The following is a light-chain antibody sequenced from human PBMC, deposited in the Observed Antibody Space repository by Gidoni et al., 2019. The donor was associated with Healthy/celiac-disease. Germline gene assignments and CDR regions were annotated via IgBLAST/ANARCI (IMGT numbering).Light chain of an antibody. J-gene: IGKJ2*01. CDR2: AAS. Sequence: DIQMTQSPSSLSASVGDRVTITCRASQGISNSLAWYQQKPVNAPKLLLYAASRLESGVPSRVSGSGSGTDYTLTISSLQPEDFATYYCQQYYSTPNTFGQGTKLEIK. CDR1: QGISNS. V-gene: IGKV1-NL1*01. CDR3: QQYYSTPNT.